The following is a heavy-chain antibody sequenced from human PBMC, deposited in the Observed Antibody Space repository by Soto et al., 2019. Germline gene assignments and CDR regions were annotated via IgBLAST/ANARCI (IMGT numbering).Heavy chain of an antibody. CDR2: IYYSGST. D-gene: IGHD2-2*01. J-gene: IGHJ4*02. CDR1: GGSIRSGGYH. V-gene: IGHV4-31*03. CDR3: ARSSTSANYFDY. Sequence: SETLSLTCTVSGGSIRSGGYHWSWIRQHPGKGLEWIGYIYYSGSTYYNPSLKSRVTISVDTSKNQFSLKLSSVTAADTAVYYCARSSTSANYFDYWGQGTLVTVSS.